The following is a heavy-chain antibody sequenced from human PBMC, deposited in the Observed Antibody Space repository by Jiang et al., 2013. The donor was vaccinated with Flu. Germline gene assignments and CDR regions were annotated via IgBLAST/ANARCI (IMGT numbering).Heavy chain of an antibody. CDR1: GFTLSYHW. CDR2: IKQDGSEK. V-gene: IGHV3-7*03. J-gene: IGHJ4*02. D-gene: IGHD1-1*01. CDR3: ARDRDWNDGGAFDY. Sequence: VQLLESGGGLVQPGGSLRLSCAGSGFTLSYHWMSWVRQAPGKGLEWVANIKQDGSEKYYVDSVKGRFTISRDNAKNSLYLQMSSLRAEDTAVYYCARDRDWNDGGAFDYWGQGTLVTVSS.